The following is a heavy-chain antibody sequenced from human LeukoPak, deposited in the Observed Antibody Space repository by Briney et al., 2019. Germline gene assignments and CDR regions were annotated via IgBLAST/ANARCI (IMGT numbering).Heavy chain of an antibody. J-gene: IGHJ6*02. D-gene: IGHD4-17*01. CDR3: ARDSRYYGDYGEHQSYYYYGMDV. V-gene: IGHV1-18*04. CDR1: GYTFTSYG. CDR2: ISVYNGNT. Sequence: ASVKVSCKASGYTFTSYGISWVRQAPGQGLEWMGWISVYNGNTNYAQKLQGRVTMTTDTSTSTAYMELRSLGSDDTAVYYCARDSRYYGDYGEHQSYYYYGMDVWGQGTTVTVSS.